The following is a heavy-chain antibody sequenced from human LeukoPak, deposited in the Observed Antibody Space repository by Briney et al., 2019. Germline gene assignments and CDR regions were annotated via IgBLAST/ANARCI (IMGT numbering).Heavy chain of an antibody. CDR2: ISTRDNTK. CDR1: GFTFSSHW. Sequence: GGSLRLSCAASGFTFSSHWMSWVRQAPGKGLEWLSFISTRDNTKQYADSVKGRFTISRDNANNSLFLQMNNLRGEDSAIYYCARGARWAYYFDYWGQGSLVTVSS. D-gene: IGHD4-23*01. V-gene: IGHV3-48*03. CDR3: ARGARWAYYFDY. J-gene: IGHJ4*02.